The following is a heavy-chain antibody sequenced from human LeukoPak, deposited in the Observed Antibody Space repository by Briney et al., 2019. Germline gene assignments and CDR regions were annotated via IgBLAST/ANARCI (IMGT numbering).Heavy chain of an antibody. CDR2: IYYSGST. D-gene: IGHD6-13*01. CDR1: GGSISSGDYY. V-gene: IGHV4-30-4*08. J-gene: IGHJ4*02. Sequence: SETLSLTCTVSGGSISSGDYYWSWIRQPPGKGLEWIGCIYYSGSTYYNPSLKSRLTISVDTSKNQFSLKLSSVTAADTAVYYCARAKIAAAGTEIDYWGQGTLVTVSS. CDR3: ARAKIAAAGTEIDY.